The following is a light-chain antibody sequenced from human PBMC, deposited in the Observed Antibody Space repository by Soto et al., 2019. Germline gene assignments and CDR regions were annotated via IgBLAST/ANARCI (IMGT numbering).Light chain of an antibody. CDR1: SSDVGGYNY. Sequence: QSVLTQPASVSGSPGQSITIFCTGTSSDVGGYNYVSWYQQHPGKAPKLMIFEVSNRPSGVSHRFSGSKSGDTASLTISGLQAEDEADYYCSSYTSSSTYVFGTGTKLTVL. V-gene: IGLV2-14*01. CDR3: SSYTSSSTYV. CDR2: EVS. J-gene: IGLJ1*01.